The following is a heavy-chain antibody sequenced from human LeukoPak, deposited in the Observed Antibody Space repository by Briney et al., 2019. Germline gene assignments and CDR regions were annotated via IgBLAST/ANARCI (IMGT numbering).Heavy chain of an antibody. CDR3: ARGLGLRDAFDI. Sequence: GASVKVSCKASGGTFTSYAISWVRQAPGQGLEWMGRIIPILGIANYAQKFQGRVTITGDNSTSTAYMELSSLRSEDTAVYYCARGLGLRDAFDIWGQGTMVTVSS. CDR2: IIPILGIA. V-gene: IGHV1-69*04. J-gene: IGHJ3*02. CDR1: GGTFTSYA. D-gene: IGHD3-22*01.